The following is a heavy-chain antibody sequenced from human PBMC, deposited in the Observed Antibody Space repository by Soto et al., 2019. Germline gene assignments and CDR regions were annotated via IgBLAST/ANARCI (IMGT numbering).Heavy chain of an antibody. Sequence: EVQLVQSGAEVKKPGESLRISCKGSGYSFTNYWISWVRQMPGKGLEWMERIDPTDSYTTYSPSFQGHVTFSADKSISTAYLQWSSLKASDTAVYYCVRRDASEARDYWGQGTLVTVSS. D-gene: IGHD2-2*01. CDR3: VRRDASEARDY. CDR1: GYSFTNYW. V-gene: IGHV5-10-1*03. J-gene: IGHJ4*02. CDR2: IDPTDSYT.